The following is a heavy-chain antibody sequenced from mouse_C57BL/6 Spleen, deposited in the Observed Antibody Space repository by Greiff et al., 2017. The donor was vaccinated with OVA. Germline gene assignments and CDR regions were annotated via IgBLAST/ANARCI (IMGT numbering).Heavy chain of an antibody. CDR3: ARGAYAMDY. CDR2: INPNNGGT. Sequence: EVQLQQSGPELVKPGASVKIPCKASGYTFTDYYMDWVKQSPGKSLEWIGDINPNNGGTIYNQKFKGKATLTVDKSSSTAYMELRSLTSEDTAVYYCARGAYAMDYWGQGTSVTVSS. V-gene: IGHV1-18*01. CDR1: GYTFTDYY. J-gene: IGHJ4*01.